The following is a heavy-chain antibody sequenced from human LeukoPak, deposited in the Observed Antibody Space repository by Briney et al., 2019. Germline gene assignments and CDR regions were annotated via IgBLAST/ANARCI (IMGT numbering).Heavy chain of an antibody. CDR1: GYTLTELS. Sequence: ASVKVSRKVSGYTLTELSTHWVRQAPGKGLEWMGGFDPEDGETIYAQKFQGRVTMTEDTSTDTAYMELSSLRSEDTAVYYCARDQPLDYDSSGYFPFIFDYWGQGTLVTVSS. D-gene: IGHD3-22*01. J-gene: IGHJ4*02. CDR3: ARDQPLDYDSSGYFPFIFDY. CDR2: FDPEDGET. V-gene: IGHV1-24*01.